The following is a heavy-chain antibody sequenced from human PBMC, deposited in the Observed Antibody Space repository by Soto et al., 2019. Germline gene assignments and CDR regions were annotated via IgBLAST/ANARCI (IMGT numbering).Heavy chain of an antibody. CDR2: ISYTGANQ. J-gene: IGHJ4*01. V-gene: IGHV3-30-3*01. CDR1: GFTFSTYA. D-gene: IGHD4-4*01. Sequence: QVRLVESGGGAVQPGDSLRLSCDDSGFTFSTYALHWVRQAPGKGLEGVAFISYTGANQYYADSVKGRFTVSRDNSKNIAYLQMTRLKPEDSAVYDCAREAFLYSRGAYYDHWCHGNLVTVSA. CDR3: AREAFLYSRGAYYDH.